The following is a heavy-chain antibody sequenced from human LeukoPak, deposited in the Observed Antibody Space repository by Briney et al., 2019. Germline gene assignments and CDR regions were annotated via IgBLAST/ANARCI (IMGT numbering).Heavy chain of an antibody. CDR2: IYTSGST. CDR3: ARIRQQLPNWFDP. CDR1: GVSISSYY. J-gene: IGHJ5*02. V-gene: IGHV4-4*07. D-gene: IGHD6-13*01. Sequence: PSETLSLTCTVSGVSISSYYWSWIRQPAGKGVEWIGRIYTSGSTNYNPSLKSRVTMSVDTSKNQFSLKLSSVTAADTAVYYCARIRQQLPNWFDPWGQGTLVTVSS.